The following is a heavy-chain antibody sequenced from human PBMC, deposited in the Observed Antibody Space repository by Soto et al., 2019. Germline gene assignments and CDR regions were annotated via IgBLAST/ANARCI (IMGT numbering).Heavy chain of an antibody. D-gene: IGHD2-2*02. CDR3: AKTGLDCSSTSCYTPHYYYYGMDV. Sequence: PGGSLRLSCAASGFTFSSYAMSWVRQAPGKGLEWVSAISGSGGSTYYADSVKGRFTISRDNSKNTLYLQMNSLRAEDTAVYYCAKTGLDCSSTSCYTPHYYYYGMDVWGQGTTVTVSS. J-gene: IGHJ6*02. CDR2: ISGSGGST. V-gene: IGHV3-23*01. CDR1: GFTFSSYA.